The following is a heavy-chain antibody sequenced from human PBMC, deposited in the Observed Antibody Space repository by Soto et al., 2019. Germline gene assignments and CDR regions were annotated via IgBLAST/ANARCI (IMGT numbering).Heavy chain of an antibody. CDR1: GFTFSSYG. CDR2: ISYDGSNK. D-gene: IGHD5-12*01. J-gene: IGHJ4*02. CDR3: AKDNLTGGGYDWGLFDY. Sequence: VQLVESGGGVVQPGRSLRLSCAASGFTFSSYGMHWVRQAPGKGLEWVAVISYDGSNKYYADSVKGRFTISRDNSKNTLYLQMNSLRAEDTAVYYCAKDNLTGGGYDWGLFDYWGQGTLVTVSS. V-gene: IGHV3-30*18.